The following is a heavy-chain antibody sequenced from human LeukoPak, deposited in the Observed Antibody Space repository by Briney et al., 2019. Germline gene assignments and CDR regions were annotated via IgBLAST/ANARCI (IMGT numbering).Heavy chain of an antibody. V-gene: IGHV3-30-3*01. CDR2: ISYDGSNK. CDR1: GFTFSSYA. J-gene: IGHJ4*02. CDR3: ARDRRALYSYGSQGGDY. D-gene: IGHD5-18*01. Sequence: GGSLRLSCAASGFTFSSYARHWVRQAPGKGLEWVAVISYDGSNKYYADSVKGRFTISRDNSKNTLYLQMNSLRAEDTAVYYCARDRRALYSYGSQGGDYWGQGALVTVSS.